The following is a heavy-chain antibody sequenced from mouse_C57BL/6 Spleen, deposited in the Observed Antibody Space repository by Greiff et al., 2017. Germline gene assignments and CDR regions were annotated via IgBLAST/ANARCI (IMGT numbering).Heavy chain of an antibody. V-gene: IGHV5-4*01. Sequence: EVQLVESGGGLVKPGGSLKLSCAASGFTFSSYAMSWVRQTPEKRLEWVATISDGGSYTYYPDNVKGRFTISRDNAKNNLYLQMSHLKSEDTAMYYCARDGYGNYRRMDYWGQGTSVTVSS. D-gene: IGHD2-1*01. CDR1: GFTFSSYA. J-gene: IGHJ4*01. CDR3: ARDGYGNYRRMDY. CDR2: ISDGGSYT.